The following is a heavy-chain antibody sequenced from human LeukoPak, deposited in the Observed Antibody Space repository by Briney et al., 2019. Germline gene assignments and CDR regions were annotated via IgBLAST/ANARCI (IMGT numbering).Heavy chain of an antibody. CDR2: THYRGDI. D-gene: IGHD3-10*01. Sequence: SGTLSLTCSVSGATVSREYWNWIRQSPGRGLEWVGYTHYRGDINYNPSLKSGLTMSVHACRHQGSLMTSYVPAADEAAYFCVRNLGAGSDHWGQGTLVTVSS. CDR3: VRNLGAGSDH. CDR1: GATVSREY. J-gene: IGHJ4*02. V-gene: IGHV4-59*02.